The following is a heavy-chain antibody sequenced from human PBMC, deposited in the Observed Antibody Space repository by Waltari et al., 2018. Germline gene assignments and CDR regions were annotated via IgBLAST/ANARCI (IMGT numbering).Heavy chain of an antibody. Sequence: QVQLVQSGAEVKKPGASVTVSCKVYGYTLTEFSMHWLRQAPGKGLEWMGGFDPEDGETIYAQKFQGRVTMTEDTSTDTAYMELSSLRSEDTAVYYCATDYNVWGSLGTYFDYWGQGTLVTVSS. CDR3: ATDYNVWGSLGTYFDY. J-gene: IGHJ4*02. V-gene: IGHV1-24*01. D-gene: IGHD3-16*01. CDR2: FDPEDGET. CDR1: GYTLTEFS.